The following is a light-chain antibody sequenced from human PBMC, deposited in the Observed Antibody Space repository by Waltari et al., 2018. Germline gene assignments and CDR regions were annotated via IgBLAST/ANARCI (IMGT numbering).Light chain of an antibody. J-gene: IGKJ4*01. V-gene: IGKV1-39*01. Sequence: DIQLTQSPSSLSASAGDRVTITCRASQSISNFLNWYQQKPGKAPNLLIYDTSSLQSGVPSRFSGSGSGTDFTLTISSLQPEDFATYFCQQSYRTPLTFGGGTK. CDR3: QQSYRTPLT. CDR2: DTS. CDR1: QSISNF.